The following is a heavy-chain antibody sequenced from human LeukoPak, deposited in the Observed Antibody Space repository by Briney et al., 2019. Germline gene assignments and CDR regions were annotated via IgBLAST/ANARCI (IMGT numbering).Heavy chain of an antibody. Sequence: SETPSLTCTVSGGSISGYYWSWIRQSPGEGLEWIAYIFYTGSTNYNPSLKSRVTISLDTPKSQFSLKLSSVTAADTAVYYCARALEQWLVPKRFDPWGQGTLVTVSS. CDR3: ARALEQWLVPKRFDP. J-gene: IGHJ5*02. CDR1: GGSISGYY. V-gene: IGHV4-59*01. D-gene: IGHD6-19*01. CDR2: IFYTGST.